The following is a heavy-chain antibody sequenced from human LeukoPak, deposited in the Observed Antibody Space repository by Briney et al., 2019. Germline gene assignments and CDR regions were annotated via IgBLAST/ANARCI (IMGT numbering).Heavy chain of an antibody. CDR2: IYYSGST. D-gene: IGHD3-10*01. CDR3: ARGRLLWFRDRPPPLDY. J-gene: IGHJ4*02. Sequence: SETLSLTCTVSGGSISSGGYYWSWIRQHPGKGLEWIGYIYYSGSTYYNPSLKSRVTISVDTSKNQFSLKLSSVTAADTAVYYCARGRLLWFRDRPPPLDYWGQGTLVTVSS. CDR1: GGSISSGGYY. V-gene: IGHV4-31*03.